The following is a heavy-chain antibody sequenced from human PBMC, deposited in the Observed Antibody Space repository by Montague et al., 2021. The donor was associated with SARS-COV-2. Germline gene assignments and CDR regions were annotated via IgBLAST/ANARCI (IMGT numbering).Heavy chain of an antibody. J-gene: IGHJ6*02. D-gene: IGHD2-8*01. Sequence: SETLSLTCTVSGGSISRSYWSWIRQPPGKGLEWTGYIYYTGSTDYNPSLKSRVTISVDTSKNQLSLKLISVTAADTAVYFCARHMSDCSKGICHTYYYGWDVWGQGTTVTVSS. CDR1: GGSISRSY. CDR2: IYYTGST. CDR3: ARHMSDCSKGICHTYYYGWDV. V-gene: IGHV4-59*08.